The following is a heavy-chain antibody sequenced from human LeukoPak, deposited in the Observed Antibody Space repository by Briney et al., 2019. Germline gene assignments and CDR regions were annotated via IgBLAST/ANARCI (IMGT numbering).Heavy chain of an antibody. Sequence: PSETLSLTCTVSGGSITTYYWSWIRQPAGKGLESIGRIYSSGSTDYNPSLKSRVTMSIDTSKNQFSLKMSSVTAADTAMYYCARGPPPDFDYWGQGTLVTVSS. CDR1: GGSITTYY. CDR3: ARGPPPDFDY. CDR2: IYSSGST. V-gene: IGHV4-4*07. J-gene: IGHJ4*02.